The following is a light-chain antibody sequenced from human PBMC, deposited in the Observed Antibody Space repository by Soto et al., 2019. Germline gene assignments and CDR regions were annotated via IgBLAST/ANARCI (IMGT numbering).Light chain of an antibody. J-gene: IGKJ1*01. CDR1: QSVSSSY. CDR2: GAS. V-gene: IGKV3-20*01. CDR3: QQFGSSPPT. Sequence: EIVLTQSPGTLSLSPGESTTLSCRASQSVSSSYLAWYQQKSGQPPRLLMYGASSRAAGIPDRFSGRGSGTDFTLTISRLEPEDFAVYYCQQFGSSPPTFGQGTKVDIK.